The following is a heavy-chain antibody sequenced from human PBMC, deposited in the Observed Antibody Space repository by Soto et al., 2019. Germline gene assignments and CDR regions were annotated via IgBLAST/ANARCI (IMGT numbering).Heavy chain of an antibody. Sequence: SETLSLTCTVSGGSISGGDYHWSWIRQPPGKGLEWVGYIYVSATYHNPSLKSGVIISVDTSKNQFSLQLSSVTAADTAVYYCAAGSCSSSGCYWFDPWGQGTLVTVSS. CDR1: GGSISGGDYH. CDR2: IYVSAT. D-gene: IGHD2-2*01. CDR3: AAGSCSSSGCYWFDP. J-gene: IGHJ5*02. V-gene: IGHV4-30-4*01.